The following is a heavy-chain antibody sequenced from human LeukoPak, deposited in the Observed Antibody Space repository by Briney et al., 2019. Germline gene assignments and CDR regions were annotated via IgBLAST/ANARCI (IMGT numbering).Heavy chain of an antibody. CDR2: ISDSGGST. D-gene: IGHD6-19*01. Sequence: PGGSLRLSCAASGFTFSSYAMSWVRQAPGKGLEWVSAISDSGGSTYYADSVKGRFTISRDNSKNTLYLQMNSLRAEDTAVYYCAKDRDLPPYSSGWYYFDYWGQGTLVTVSS. CDR3: AKDRDLPPYSSGWYYFDY. V-gene: IGHV3-23*01. J-gene: IGHJ4*02. CDR1: GFTFSSYA.